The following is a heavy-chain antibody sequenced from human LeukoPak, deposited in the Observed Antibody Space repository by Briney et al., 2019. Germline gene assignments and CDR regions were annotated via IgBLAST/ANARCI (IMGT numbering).Heavy chain of an antibody. CDR3: ASTVYSYGQARTYGTMDY. Sequence: GGSLRLSCAASGFTFSSYGMHWVRQAPGKGLEWVSYISSSGSTIYYADSVKGRFTISRDNAKNSLYLQMNSLRAEDTAVYYCASTVYSYGQARTYGTMDYWGQGTLVTVSS. CDR2: ISSSGSTI. V-gene: IGHV3-48*04. J-gene: IGHJ4*02. D-gene: IGHD5-18*01. CDR1: GFTFSSYG.